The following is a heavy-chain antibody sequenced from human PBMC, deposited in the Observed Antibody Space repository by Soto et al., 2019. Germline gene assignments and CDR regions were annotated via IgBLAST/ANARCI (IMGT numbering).Heavy chain of an antibody. Sequence: QVQLVESGGGVVQPGRSLRLSCAGSGFTFSSYGMHWVRQAPGKGLEWVAVISYDGSDKYYGDSVKGRFTISRDDSKNTLYLQMNSLRVEDTAIYYRAKTAGYDYVWGSSGLDPWGQGTLVTVSS. J-gene: IGHJ5*02. CDR2: ISYDGSDK. D-gene: IGHD3-16*01. CDR3: AKTAGYDYVWGSSGLDP. CDR1: GFTFSSYG. V-gene: IGHV3-30*18.